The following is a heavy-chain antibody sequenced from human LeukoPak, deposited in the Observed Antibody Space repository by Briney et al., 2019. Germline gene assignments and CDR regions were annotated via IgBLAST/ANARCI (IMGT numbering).Heavy chain of an antibody. V-gene: IGHV3-23*01. CDR2: ISGSGGST. CDR1: GFTFSSYA. Sequence: GGSLRLSCAASGFTFSSYAMSWVRQAPGKGLEWVSAISGSGGSTYYADSVKGRFTISRDNSKNTLYLQMNSLRAEGTAVYYCAKVTDDFWSGYSYYFDYWGQGTLVTVSS. J-gene: IGHJ4*02. CDR3: AKVTDDFWSGYSYYFDY. D-gene: IGHD3-3*01.